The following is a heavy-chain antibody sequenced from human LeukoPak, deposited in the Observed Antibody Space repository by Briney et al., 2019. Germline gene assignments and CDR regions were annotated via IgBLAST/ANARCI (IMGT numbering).Heavy chain of an antibody. D-gene: IGHD2-15*01. CDR2: IIPIFGTA. V-gene: IGHV1-69*13. CDR1: GGTFSSYA. Sequence: SVKVSCAASGGTFSSYAISWVRQAPGQGLEWVGGIIPIFGTANYAQKFQGRVTITADESTSTAYMELSSLRSEDTAVYYCARMDCSGGSCYSRPFDAFDIWGQGTMVTVSS. CDR3: ARMDCSGGSCYSRPFDAFDI. J-gene: IGHJ3*02.